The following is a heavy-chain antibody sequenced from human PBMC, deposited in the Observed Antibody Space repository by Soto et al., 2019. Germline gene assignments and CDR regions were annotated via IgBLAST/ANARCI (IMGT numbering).Heavy chain of an antibody. D-gene: IGHD2-21*02. J-gene: IGHJ2*01. Sequence: QVQLVQSGAEVKKPGSSVKVSCKASGGTFRSYTISWVRQAPGQGLEWMGRIIPILGIANYAQKFQGRVTITADKSTSTAYMELSSLRSEDTAVYYCARGWTAPPYDFELWGRGTLVTVSS. V-gene: IGHV1-69*02. CDR1: GGTFRSYT. CDR3: ARGWTAPPYDFEL. CDR2: IIPILGIA.